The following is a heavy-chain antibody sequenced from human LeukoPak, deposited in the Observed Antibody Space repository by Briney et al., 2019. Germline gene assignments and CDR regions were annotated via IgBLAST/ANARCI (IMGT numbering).Heavy chain of an antibody. V-gene: IGHV4-59*08. CDR2: IYYSGST. CDR1: GGSISSYY. Sequence: PSETLSLTCTVSGGSISSYYWSWIRQPPGKGLEWIGYIYYSGSTNYNPSLKSRVTISVDTSKNQFSLKLSSVTAADTAVYYCAGTVVGATWLIQSNWFDPWGQGTLVTVSS. D-gene: IGHD1-26*01. J-gene: IGHJ5*02. CDR3: AGTVVGATWLIQSNWFDP.